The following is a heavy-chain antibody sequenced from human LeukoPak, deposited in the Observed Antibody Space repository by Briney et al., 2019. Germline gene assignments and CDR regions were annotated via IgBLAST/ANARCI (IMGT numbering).Heavy chain of an antibody. CDR3: ARASAAGIMLDS. V-gene: IGHV3-74*01. Sequence: GRSLRLSCAASGFTFSSYWMHWVRQAPGKGLVWVSRINSDGRSTNYADSVKGRFTISRDNAKNTLYLQMNSLRAEDTAVYYCARASAAGIMLDSWGQGTLVTVSS. CDR1: GFTFSSYW. D-gene: IGHD6-13*01. CDR2: INSDGRST. J-gene: IGHJ4*02.